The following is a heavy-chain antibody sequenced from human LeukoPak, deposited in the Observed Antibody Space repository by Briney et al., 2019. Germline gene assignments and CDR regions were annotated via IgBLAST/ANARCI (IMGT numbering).Heavy chain of an antibody. CDR1: GFTFSSYT. CDR2: IRSSGSYI. D-gene: IGHD1-1*01. V-gene: IGHV3-21*01. CDR3: ARDVQIDY. Sequence: SGGSLRLSCAASGFTFSSYTMNWVRQAPGKGLEWVSSIRSSGSYIYYADSVKGRFTISRDNAENSLYLQMNSLRAEDTAVYYCARDVQIDYGGQGTLVTVSS. J-gene: IGHJ4*02.